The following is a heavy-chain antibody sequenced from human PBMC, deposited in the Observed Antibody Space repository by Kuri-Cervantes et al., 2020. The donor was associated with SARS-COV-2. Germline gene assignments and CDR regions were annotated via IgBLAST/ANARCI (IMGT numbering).Heavy chain of an antibody. Sequence: SETLSLTCTVSGGSISSGSYYWSWIRQPAGEGLEWIGRMYTSGTTNYSPSLKGRATISLDTSKNQVSLKLSSVTAADTAVYYCARCRRSGWDYYFDYWGQGTLVTVSS. CDR2: MYTSGTT. CDR1: GGSISSGSYY. J-gene: IGHJ4*02. V-gene: IGHV4-61*02. CDR3: ARCRRSGWDYYFDY. D-gene: IGHD3-10*01.